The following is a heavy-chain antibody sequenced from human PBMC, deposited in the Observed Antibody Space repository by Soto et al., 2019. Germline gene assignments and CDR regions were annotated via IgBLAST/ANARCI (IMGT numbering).Heavy chain of an antibody. CDR1: GYSFTSYW. Sequence: GESLKISCKGSGYSFTSYWIGWVRQMPGKGLEWMGIIYPGDSDTRYSPSFQGQVTISADKSISTAYLQWSSLKASDTAMYYCARQVLENYYDSSGYYGLDAFDIWGQGTMVTVSS. CDR2: IYPGDSDT. D-gene: IGHD3-22*01. J-gene: IGHJ3*02. CDR3: ARQVLENYYDSSGYYGLDAFDI. V-gene: IGHV5-51*01.